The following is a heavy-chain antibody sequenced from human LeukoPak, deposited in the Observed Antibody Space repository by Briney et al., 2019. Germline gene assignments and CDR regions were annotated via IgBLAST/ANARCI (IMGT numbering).Heavy chain of an antibody. J-gene: IGHJ4*02. Sequence: GGSLRLSCAASGFTFSSYGMHWVRQAPGKGLEWVAFIRYDGSNKYYADSVKGRFTISRDNSKNTLYLQMNSLRAEDTAVYYCARGYCSSTSCYAPYYFDYWGQGTLVTVSS. CDR1: GFTFSSYG. V-gene: IGHV3-30*02. CDR3: ARGYCSSTSCYAPYYFDY. CDR2: IRYDGSNK. D-gene: IGHD2-2*01.